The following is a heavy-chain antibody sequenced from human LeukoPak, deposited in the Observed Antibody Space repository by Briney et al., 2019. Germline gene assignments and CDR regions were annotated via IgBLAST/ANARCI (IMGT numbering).Heavy chain of an antibody. CDR3: ATESSLNN. J-gene: IGHJ4*01. CDR2: ISYDGGYQ. D-gene: IGHD1/OR15-1a*01. V-gene: IGHV3-30*04. Sequence: PAGPLRHFSTASGFHLGSYAMAWVRQAPGKGLEWVGDISYDGGYQSYAVSVRGRFTISRDNSKNTLFLQMNSLRPEDAAVYYCATESSLNNWGHGTLVTVSS. CDR1: GFHLGSYA.